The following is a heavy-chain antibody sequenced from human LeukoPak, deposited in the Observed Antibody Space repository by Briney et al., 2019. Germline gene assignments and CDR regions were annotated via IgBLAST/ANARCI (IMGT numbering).Heavy chain of an antibody. CDR1: GGPVSTSPYY. V-gene: IGHV4-39*07. CDR2: VFFYGSS. CDR3: VRSKWEPGAWGGGEDHRFET. Sequence: SETLSLTCSVSGGPVSTSPYYWGWIRQPPGKGLEWIGSVFFYGSSYDNPSLQSRLTLSVDTSKNQISLKLTSATAADTAVYYCVRSKWEPGAWGGGEDHRFETWGQGIQVTVAS. D-gene: IGHD1-26*01. J-gene: IGHJ5*02.